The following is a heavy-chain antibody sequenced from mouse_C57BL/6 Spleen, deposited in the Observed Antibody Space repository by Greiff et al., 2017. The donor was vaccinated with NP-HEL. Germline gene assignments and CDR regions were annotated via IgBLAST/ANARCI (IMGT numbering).Heavy chain of an antibody. Sequence: QVQLQQPGAELVMPGASVKLSCKASGYTFTSYWMHWVKQRPGQGLEWIGEIDPSDSYTNYNQKFKGKSTLTVDKSSSTAYMQLSSLTSEDSAVYYCARSAAQAHYFDYWGQGTTLTVSS. J-gene: IGHJ2*01. CDR3: ARSAAQAHYFDY. V-gene: IGHV1-69*01. CDR1: GYTFTSYW. CDR2: IDPSDSYT. D-gene: IGHD3-2*02.